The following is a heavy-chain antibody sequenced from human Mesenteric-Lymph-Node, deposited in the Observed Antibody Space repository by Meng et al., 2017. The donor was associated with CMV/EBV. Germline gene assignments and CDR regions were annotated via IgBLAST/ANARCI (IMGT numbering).Heavy chain of an antibody. Sequence: GGSLRLSCAASGLTFSDHYMDWIRQAPGKGLEWVGRIKNKANSYFTEYAASVKGRFTISRDDSKESLYLQMHSLKTEDTAVYYCADIGSSQPWGQGTLVTVSS. CDR3: ADIGSSQP. CDR1: GLTFSDHY. V-gene: IGHV3-72*01. CDR2: IKNKANSYFT. J-gene: IGHJ5*02. D-gene: IGHD3-3*01.